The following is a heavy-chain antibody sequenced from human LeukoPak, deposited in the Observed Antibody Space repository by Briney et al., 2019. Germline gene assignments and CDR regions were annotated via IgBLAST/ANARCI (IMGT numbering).Heavy chain of an antibody. D-gene: IGHD3-22*01. Sequence: GGSLRLSCAASGFTFSSYAMHWVRQAPGKGLEWVAVISYDGSNKYYADSVKGRFTISRDNSKNTLYLQMNSLRAEDTAVYYCARDRPYYYDSWGAFDIWGQGTMVTVSS. V-gene: IGHV3-30-3*01. CDR1: GFTFSSYA. CDR3: ARDRPYYYDSWGAFDI. J-gene: IGHJ3*02. CDR2: ISYDGSNK.